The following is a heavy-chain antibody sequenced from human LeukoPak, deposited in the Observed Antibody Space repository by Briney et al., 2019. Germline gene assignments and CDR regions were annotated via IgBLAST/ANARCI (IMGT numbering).Heavy chain of an antibody. J-gene: IGHJ4*02. CDR3: ASGDSIAAAGTFDY. Sequence: GGSLRLSCAASGFTVSGNYMSWVRQAPGKGLEWVSVIYSGGSTYYADSVKGRLTISRDNSKNTLYLQMNSLRAEDTAVYYCASGDSIAAAGTFDYWGQGTLVTVSS. CDR1: GFTVSGNY. D-gene: IGHD6-13*01. V-gene: IGHV3-66*01. CDR2: IYSGGST.